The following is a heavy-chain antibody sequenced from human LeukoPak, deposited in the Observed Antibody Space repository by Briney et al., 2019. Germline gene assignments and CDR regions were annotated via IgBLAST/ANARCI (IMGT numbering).Heavy chain of an antibody. CDR3: ARVQYSSSWYDAFDI. CDR1: GFTFSSYS. J-gene: IGHJ3*02. Sequence: GSLRLSCAASGFTFSSYSMNWVRQAPGKGLEWVSSISSSSSYIYYADSVKGRFTISRDNAKNSLYLQMNSLRAEDTAVYYCARVQYSSSWYDAFDIWGQGTMVTVSS. D-gene: IGHD6-13*01. V-gene: IGHV3-21*01. CDR2: ISSSSSYI.